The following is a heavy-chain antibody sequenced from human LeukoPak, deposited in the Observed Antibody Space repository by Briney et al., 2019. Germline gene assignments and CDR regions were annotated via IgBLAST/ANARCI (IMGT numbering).Heavy chain of an antibody. CDR1: GFTFTSYA. CDR3: ARDGATEGYYYFDY. V-gene: IGHV1-3*01. Sequence: ASVKVSCKASGFTFTSYAMHWVRQAPGQRLEWMGWINPGNGNTKYSQKFQGRVTITRDTSASTTYMELNSLRSEDTAVYYCARDGATEGYYYFDYWGQGTLVTVSS. J-gene: IGHJ4*02. CDR2: INPGNGNT. D-gene: IGHD1-26*01.